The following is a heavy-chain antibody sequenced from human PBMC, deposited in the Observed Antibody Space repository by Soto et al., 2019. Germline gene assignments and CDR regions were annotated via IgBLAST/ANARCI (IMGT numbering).Heavy chain of an antibody. J-gene: IGHJ6*02. CDR3: ARDRAKWKDYYYYGMDV. V-gene: IGHV4-30-4*01. CDR1: GGSISSGDDF. D-gene: IGHD1-20*01. CDR2: IYYSGST. Sequence: QVQLQESGPGLVKPSQTLSLTCTVSGGSISSGDDFWTWIRQPPGKGLEWIGYIYYSGSTYYNPSLKSRLTMSVDTSKNQFSLKLSSVTAEDTAVYYCARDRAKWKDYYYYGMDVWGQGTTVTVSS.